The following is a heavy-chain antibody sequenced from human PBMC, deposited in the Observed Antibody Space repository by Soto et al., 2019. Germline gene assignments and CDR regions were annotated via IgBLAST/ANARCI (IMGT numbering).Heavy chain of an antibody. Sequence: GGSLRLSCTGSGFNFGNYAMSWVRQAPGKGPEWVGFIRSETYGGTPDYAASLRGRFTISRDDSKSIAYLEINSLQTDDTAVYYCTRYYYASSGYYVYWGQGTLVTVSS. J-gene: IGHJ4*02. D-gene: IGHD3-22*01. V-gene: IGHV3-49*04. CDR3: TRYYYASSGYYVY. CDR2: IRSETYGGTP. CDR1: GFNFGNYA.